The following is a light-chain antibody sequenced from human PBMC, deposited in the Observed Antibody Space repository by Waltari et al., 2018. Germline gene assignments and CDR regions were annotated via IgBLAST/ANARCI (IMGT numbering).Light chain of an antibody. CDR2: GAS. CDR3: QQYEIWPRT. CDR1: QSVGSN. J-gene: IGKJ1*01. Sequence: DTVMTQSPATLSVSPGGRATLSCRASQSVGSNLAWYQQKPGQAPRLLIYGASTRATGIPARFSGSGSGTEFTLTITSLQSEDFAVYYCQQYEIWPRTFGQGTKVEIK. V-gene: IGKV3-15*01.